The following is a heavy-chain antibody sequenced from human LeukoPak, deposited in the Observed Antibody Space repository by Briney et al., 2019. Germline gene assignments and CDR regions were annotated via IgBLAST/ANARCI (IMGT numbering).Heavy chain of an antibody. CDR1: GYSFTNYR. V-gene: IGHV5-51*01. Sequence: GESLKISRKGSGYSFTNYRIGWVRQMPGKGLEWMGFIYPGDSDTRYSPSFQGQVSISADKSISTAYLQWSSLKASDTAMHYCARRYCSGGSCYFDYWGQGTLVTVSS. CDR2: IYPGDSDT. D-gene: IGHD2-15*01. CDR3: ARRYCSGGSCYFDY. J-gene: IGHJ4*02.